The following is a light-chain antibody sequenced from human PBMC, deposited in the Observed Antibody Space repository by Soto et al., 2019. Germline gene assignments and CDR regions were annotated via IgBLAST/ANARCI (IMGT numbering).Light chain of an antibody. CDR3: QQYNDWTPGYT. J-gene: IGKJ2*01. CDR2: GAS. Sequence: EIVMTQSPTTLAVSPGERSNLSCRAGQSVSSNLAWYQQKHGQAPSLLIYGASTRASGIPVRFSGSGSGTEFNLTISSLQSEDFALYYCQQYNDWTPGYTFGQGTKVDIK. V-gene: IGKV3-15*01. CDR1: QSVSSN.